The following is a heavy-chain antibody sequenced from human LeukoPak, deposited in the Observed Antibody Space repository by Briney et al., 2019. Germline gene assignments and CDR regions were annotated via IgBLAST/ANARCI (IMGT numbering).Heavy chain of an antibody. J-gene: IGHJ4*02. V-gene: IGHV3-21*01. CDR2: ISSSSSYI. CDR3: ARDAEWELLPNFDY. CDR1: GFTFSSYS. D-gene: IGHD1-26*01. Sequence: PGGSLRLSCAASGFTFSSYSMNWVRQAPGKGLEWVSSISSSSSYIYYADSVKGRFTISRDNAKNSLYLQMNSLRAEDTAVYYCARDAEWELLPNFDYWGQGTLVTVSS.